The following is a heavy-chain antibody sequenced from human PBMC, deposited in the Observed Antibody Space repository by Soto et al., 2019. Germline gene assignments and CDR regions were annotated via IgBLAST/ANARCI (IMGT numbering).Heavy chain of an antibody. CDR1: GFTFSSYA. Sequence: EVQLLESGGGLVQPGGSLRLSCAASGFTFSSYAMSWVRQAPGKGLEWVAAISGSGGSTYYADSVKGRYSISRDNSKNTLYLQMNSLRAEDTAVYYCAKSFAASPSYYCYGMDVWGQGTTVTVSS. CDR2: ISGSGGST. J-gene: IGHJ6*02. D-gene: IGHD6-25*01. CDR3: AKSFAASPSYYCYGMDV. V-gene: IGHV3-23*01.